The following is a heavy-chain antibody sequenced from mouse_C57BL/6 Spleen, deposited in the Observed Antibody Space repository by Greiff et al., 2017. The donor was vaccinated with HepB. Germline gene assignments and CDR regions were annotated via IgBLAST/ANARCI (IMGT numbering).Heavy chain of an antibody. D-gene: IGHD4-1*01. V-gene: IGHV5-17*01. CDR2: ISSGSSTI. CDR1: GFTFSDYG. J-gene: IGHJ4*01. CDR3: ATGTGAYAMDY. Sequence: DVMLVESGGGLVKPGGSLKLSCAASGFTFSDYGMHWVRQAPEKGLEWVAYISSGSSTIYYADTVKGRFTISRDNAKNTLFLQMTSLRSEDTAMYYCATGTGAYAMDYWGQGTSVTVSS.